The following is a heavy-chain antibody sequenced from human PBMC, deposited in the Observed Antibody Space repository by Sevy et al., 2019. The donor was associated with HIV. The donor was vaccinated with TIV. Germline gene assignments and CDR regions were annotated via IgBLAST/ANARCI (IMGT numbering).Heavy chain of an antibody. CDR3: ARAPYYGSTSSNYNYWFDV. Sequence: GGSLRLSCAASGFSFSAFAMAWVRQAAGEGLEWVSGISGGGGSTYYGDSVKGRFTVSRDNSKNTVYLQMNSLRADDTAVYYCARAPYYGSTSSNYNYWFDVWGHGTLVTVSS. D-gene: IGHD1-20*01. J-gene: IGHJ5*01. V-gene: IGHV3-23*01. CDR2: ISGGGGST. CDR1: GFSFSAFA.